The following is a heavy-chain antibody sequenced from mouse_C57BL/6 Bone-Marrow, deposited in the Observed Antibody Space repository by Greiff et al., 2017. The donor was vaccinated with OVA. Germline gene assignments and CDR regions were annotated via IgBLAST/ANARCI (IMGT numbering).Heavy chain of an antibody. CDR1: GYTFTSYW. J-gene: IGHJ4*01. V-gene: IGHV1-50*01. Sequence: VQLQQPGAELVKPGASVKLSCKASGYTFTSYWMQWVKQRPGQGLEWIGEIDPSDSYTNYNQKFKGKATLTVDKSSSTAYMQLSSLTSEDSAVYYCARPGFYALAYWGQGTSVTVSS. CDR3: ARPGFYALAY. CDR2: IDPSDSYT. D-gene: IGHD4-1*01.